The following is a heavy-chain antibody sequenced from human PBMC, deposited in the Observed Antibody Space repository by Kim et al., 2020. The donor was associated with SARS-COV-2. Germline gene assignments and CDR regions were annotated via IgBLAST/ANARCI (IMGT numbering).Heavy chain of an antibody. J-gene: IGHJ6*02. Sequence: KYYADSVKGRFTISRDNSKNTPYLQMNSLRAEDTAVYYCARSYYYYGMDVWGQGTTVTVSS. CDR2: K. V-gene: IGHV3-30*01. CDR3: ARSYYYYGMDV.